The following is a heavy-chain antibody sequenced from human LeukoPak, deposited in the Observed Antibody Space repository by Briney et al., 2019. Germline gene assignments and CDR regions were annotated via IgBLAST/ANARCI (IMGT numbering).Heavy chain of an antibody. CDR3: ARGFRYCSSTSCYVSGWFDP. J-gene: IGHJ5*02. CDR1: GGSFSGYY. CDR2: INHSGST. V-gene: IGHV4-34*01. D-gene: IGHD2-2*01. Sequence: SETLSLTCAVYGGSFSGYYWSWIRQPPGKGREWIGEINHSGSTNYNPSLKSRVTISVDTSKNQFSLKLSSVTAADTAVYYCARGFRYCSSTSCYVSGWFDPWGQGTLVTVSS.